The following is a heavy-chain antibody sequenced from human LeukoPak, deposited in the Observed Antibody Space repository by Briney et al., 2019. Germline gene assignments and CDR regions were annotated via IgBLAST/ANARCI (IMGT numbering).Heavy chain of an antibody. CDR1: GNSISSGDSY. V-gene: IGHV4-61*02. D-gene: IGHD3-22*01. CDR2: IYTSGST. Sequence: SQTLSHTCTVSGNSISSGDSYWSWIRQPAGKGLEWIGRIYTSGSTNYNPSLKSRVTISVDTSKNQFSLKLSSVTAADTAVYYCACYYYDSSGYYYLDYWGQGTLVTVSS. J-gene: IGHJ4*02. CDR3: ACYYYDSSGYYYLDY.